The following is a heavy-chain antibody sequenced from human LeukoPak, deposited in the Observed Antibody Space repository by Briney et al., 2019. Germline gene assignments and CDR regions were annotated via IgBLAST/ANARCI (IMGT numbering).Heavy chain of an antibody. CDR1: GFTFSTYA. CDR2: IRPDGDRT. J-gene: IGHJ4*02. V-gene: IGHV3-23*01. CDR3: AREQSGTRGWYTVDY. Sequence: GGSPRLFCAASGFTFSTYAITWVRQGPGKGLEWVSAIRPDGDRTYYANSVRGRFTISRDNSKDTVYLQINGLRVEDTAVYYCAREQSGTRGWYTVDYWGQGTLVTVSS. D-gene: IGHD6-19*01.